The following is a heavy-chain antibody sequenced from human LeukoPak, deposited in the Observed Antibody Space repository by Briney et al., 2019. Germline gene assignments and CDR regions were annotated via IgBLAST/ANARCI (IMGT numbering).Heavy chain of an antibody. Sequence: GPSVKVSCKASGGTFSSYAISWVRQAPGQGLEWMGGIIPIFGTANYAQKFQGRVTITTDESTSTAYMELSSLRSEDTAVYYCARDRLDSNYYYYYMDVWGKGTTVTVSS. CDR2: IIPIFGTA. D-gene: IGHD3-9*01. CDR3: ARDRLDSNYYYYYMDV. V-gene: IGHV1-69*05. CDR1: GGTFSSYA. J-gene: IGHJ6*03.